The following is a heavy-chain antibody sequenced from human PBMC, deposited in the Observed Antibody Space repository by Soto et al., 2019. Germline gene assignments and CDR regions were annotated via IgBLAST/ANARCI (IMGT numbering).Heavy chain of an antibody. CDR2: IIPIFGTT. V-gene: IGHV1-69*01. D-gene: IGHD2-21*02. CDR1: GGTFSNYP. J-gene: IGHJ4*02. CDR3: ARVLYCGGGCYSHFDD. Sequence: VQLVQSGAEVKKPGSSVKVSCKASGGTFSNYPFIWVRQAPGQGLDWMGGIIPIFGTTDYGQRSQGRVTPTADESTNPAYMELSSLSSDYTAVYYCARVLYCGGGCYSHFDDWCQGTLVTFSS.